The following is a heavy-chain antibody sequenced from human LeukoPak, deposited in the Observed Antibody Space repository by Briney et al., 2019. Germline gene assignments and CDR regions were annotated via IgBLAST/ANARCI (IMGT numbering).Heavy chain of an antibody. J-gene: IGHJ4*02. CDR1: GGPISSYY. Sequence: PSETLSLTCTVSGGPISSYYWSWIRQPPGKGLEWIGYIYYSGSTNYNPSLKSRVTISVDTSKNQFSLKLSSVTAADTAVYYCARRGGGSYLFDYWGQGTLVTVSS. V-gene: IGHV4-59*08. D-gene: IGHD1-26*01. CDR2: IYYSGST. CDR3: ARRGGGSYLFDY.